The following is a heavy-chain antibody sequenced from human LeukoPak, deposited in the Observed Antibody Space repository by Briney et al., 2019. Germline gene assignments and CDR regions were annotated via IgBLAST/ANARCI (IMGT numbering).Heavy chain of an antibody. Sequence: SETLSLTCTVSGGSISSYYWSWVRQSPGKGLEWIGYISYSGSTSYNPSLKSRVTISVDTSKNQFSLNLSSVTAADTAAYYCARHFSGAAPGLVWGQGTLVTVSS. CDR3: ARHFSGAAPGLV. J-gene: IGHJ4*02. CDR2: ISYSGST. D-gene: IGHD6-13*01. CDR1: GGSISSYY. V-gene: IGHV4-59*08.